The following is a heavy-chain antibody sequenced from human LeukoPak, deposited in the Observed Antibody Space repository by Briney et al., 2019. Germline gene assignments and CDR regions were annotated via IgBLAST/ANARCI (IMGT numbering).Heavy chain of an antibody. J-gene: IGHJ4*02. CDR2: INTDGSGT. CDR1: GFTFSSHW. D-gene: IGHD3-10*01. CDR3: ASGTSRVLWFGGFASNDY. Sequence: GGSLRLSCAASGFTFSSHWMHWVRQAPGKGLVWVSRINTDGSGTDYADSVKGRFTISRDNAKNTLYLQMNSLRAEDTAVYYCASGTSRVLWFGGFASNDYWGQGTLVTVSS. V-gene: IGHV3-74*01.